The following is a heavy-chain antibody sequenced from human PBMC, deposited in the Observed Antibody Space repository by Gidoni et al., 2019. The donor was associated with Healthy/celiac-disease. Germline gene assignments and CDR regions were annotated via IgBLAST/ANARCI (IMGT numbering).Heavy chain of an antibody. D-gene: IGHD6-13*01. J-gene: IGHJ4*02. V-gene: IGHV3-49*03. Sequence: EVQLVESGGGLVEPGRSLRLSCTASGFTLGDAAISWLRKAPGKGLEWVGFIRSKAYGGTTEYAASVKGRFTISRDDSKSIAYLQMNSLKTEDTAVYYCTRVKQKAFGMYSSSWPDYFDYWGQGTLVTVSS. CDR1: GFTLGDAA. CDR2: IRSKAYGGTT. CDR3: TRVKQKAFGMYSSSWPDYFDY.